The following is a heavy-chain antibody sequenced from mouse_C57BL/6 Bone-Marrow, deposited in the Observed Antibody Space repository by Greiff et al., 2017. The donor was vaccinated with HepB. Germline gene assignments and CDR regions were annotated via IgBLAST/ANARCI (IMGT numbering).Heavy chain of an antibody. Sequence: EVQLVESGGDLVKPGGSLKLSCAASGFTFSSYGMSWVRQTPDKRLEWVATISSGGSYTYYPDSVKGRFTISRDNAKNTLYLQMSSLKSEDTAMYYWAMPYYYGSSYGYFDYWGQGTTLTVSS. CDR2: ISSGGSYT. V-gene: IGHV5-6*01. CDR3: AMPYYYGSSYGYFDY. CDR1: GFTFSSYG. J-gene: IGHJ2*01. D-gene: IGHD1-1*01.